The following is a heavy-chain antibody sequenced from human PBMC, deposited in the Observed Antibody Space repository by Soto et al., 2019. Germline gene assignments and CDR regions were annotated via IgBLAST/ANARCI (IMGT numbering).Heavy chain of an antibody. CDR2: VYSSGTT. CDR3: ARDIGSYAYGEGF. Sequence: SETLSLTCSVSGGSINSYWWSWIRQPAGKGLEWIGRVYSSGTTDYNPSLNSRATLSVETSKNQFSLKLSSVTAADTAVYYCARDIGSYAYGEGFWGQGIQVTVFS. J-gene: IGHJ4*02. CDR1: GGSINSYW. V-gene: IGHV4-4*07. D-gene: IGHD3-10*01.